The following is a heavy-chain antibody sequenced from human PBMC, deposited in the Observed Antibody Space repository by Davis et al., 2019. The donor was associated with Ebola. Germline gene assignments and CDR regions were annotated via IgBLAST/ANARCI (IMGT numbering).Heavy chain of an antibody. CDR2: ISSSSSYI. D-gene: IGHD4-23*01. V-gene: IGHV3-21*01. J-gene: IGHJ4*02. Sequence: PGGSLRLSCAASGFTFSSYSMNWVRQAPGKGLEWVSSISSSSSYIYYADSVKGRFTISRDNAKNSLYLQMNSLRAEDTAVYYCARVYDYGGRSFDYWGQGTLVTVSS. CDR3: ARVYDYGGRSFDY. CDR1: GFTFSSYS.